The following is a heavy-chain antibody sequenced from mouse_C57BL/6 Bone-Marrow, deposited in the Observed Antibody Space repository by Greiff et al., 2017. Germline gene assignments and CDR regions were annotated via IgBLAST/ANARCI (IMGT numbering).Heavy chain of an antibody. CDR1: GYAFSSSW. CDR3: ASRLRFAY. Sequence: QVQLQQSGPELVKPGASVKISCKASGYAFSSSWMNWVEQRPGKSLEWIGRIYPGDGDTNYNGKFKGKATLTADKSSSTAYMQLSSLTSEDSAVYFCASRLRFAYWGQGTLVTVSA. V-gene: IGHV1-82*01. CDR2: IYPGDGDT. D-gene: IGHD2-1*01. J-gene: IGHJ3*01.